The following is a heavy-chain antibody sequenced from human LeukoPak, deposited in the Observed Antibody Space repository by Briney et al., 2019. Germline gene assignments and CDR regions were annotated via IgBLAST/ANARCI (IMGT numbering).Heavy chain of an antibody. CDR2: ISVSGTYI. CDR3: ARDERLLSFLK. V-gene: IGHV3-21*01. CDR1: GFTFSRNG. D-gene: IGHD3-3*01. J-gene: IGHJ4*02. Sequence: GGSLRLSCAASGFTFSRNGMAWVRQAPGKGLEWVSSISVSGTYIYYSDSVKGRFTISRDNAKNSLYLEMKSLRAEDTAAYFCARDERLLSFLKWGQGTLVTVSS.